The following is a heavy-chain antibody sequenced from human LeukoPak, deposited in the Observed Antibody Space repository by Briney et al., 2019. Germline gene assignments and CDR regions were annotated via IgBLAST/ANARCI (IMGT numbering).Heavy chain of an antibody. CDR1: GYTFTSYY. Sequence: ASVKVSCKASGYTFTSYYMHWVRQAPGQGLEWMGIINPSGGSTSYAQKFQGRVTMTRDMSTSTVYMELSSLRSEDTAVYYCAGLTTVVTPGDYWGQGTLVTVSS. D-gene: IGHD4-23*01. V-gene: IGHV1-46*01. J-gene: IGHJ4*02. CDR3: AGLTTVVTPGDY. CDR2: INPSGGST.